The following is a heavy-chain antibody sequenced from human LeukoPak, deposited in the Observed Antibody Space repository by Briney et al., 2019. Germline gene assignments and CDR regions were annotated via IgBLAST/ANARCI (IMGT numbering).Heavy chain of an antibody. D-gene: IGHD4-17*01. J-gene: IGHJ2*01. Sequence: SETLSLTCAVYGGSFSGYYWSWIRQPPGKGLEWIGGINHSGSTNYNPSLKSRVTISVDTSKNQFSLKLSSVTAADTAVYYCARGYGDYGDWYFDLWGRGTLVTVSS. CDR3: ARGYGDYGDWYFDL. CDR1: GGSFSGYY. CDR2: INHSGST. V-gene: IGHV4-34*01.